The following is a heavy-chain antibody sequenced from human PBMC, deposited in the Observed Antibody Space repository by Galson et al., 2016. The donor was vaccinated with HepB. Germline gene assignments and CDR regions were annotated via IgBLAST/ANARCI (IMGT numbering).Heavy chain of an antibody. J-gene: IGHJ6*02. D-gene: IGHD6-6*01. CDR1: GFTFSSLA. CDR3: ARAHWQLVDEEYYGMDV. V-gene: IGHV3-23*01. Sequence: SLRLSCAASGFTFSSLAMSWVRQAPGKGLEWVSAINANGAGKYYADFVQGRFTISRDNSNNMVYLQMDSLRAEDTAVYYCARAHWQLVDEEYYGMDVWGQGTTVTVSS. CDR2: INANGAGK.